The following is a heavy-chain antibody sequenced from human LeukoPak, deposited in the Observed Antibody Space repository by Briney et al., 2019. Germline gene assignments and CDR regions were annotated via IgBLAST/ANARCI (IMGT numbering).Heavy chain of an antibody. CDR3: ARDVGDWFDP. CDR1: GGSISSYY. J-gene: IGHJ5*02. D-gene: IGHD3-16*01. V-gene: IGHV4-59*01. Sequence: SETLSLTCTVSGGSISSYYWSWIRQPPGKGLEWIGYIYYSGSTNYNPSLKSRVTISVDTSKNQFSLKLSSVTAADTVVYYCARDVGDWFDPWGQGTLVTVSS. CDR2: IYYSGST.